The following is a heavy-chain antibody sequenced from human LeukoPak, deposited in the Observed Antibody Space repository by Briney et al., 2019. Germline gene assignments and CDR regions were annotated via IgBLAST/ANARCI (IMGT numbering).Heavy chain of an antibody. CDR2: MNPNSGNT. Sequence: ASVKVSCKASGYTFTGYYMHWVRQATGQGLEWMGWMNPNSGNTGYAQKFQGRVTITRNTSISTAYMELSSLRSEDAAVYYCAGGSGSLGDWGQGTLVTVSS. CDR1: GYTFTGYY. CDR3: AGGSGSLGD. D-gene: IGHD1-26*01. J-gene: IGHJ4*02. V-gene: IGHV1-8*03.